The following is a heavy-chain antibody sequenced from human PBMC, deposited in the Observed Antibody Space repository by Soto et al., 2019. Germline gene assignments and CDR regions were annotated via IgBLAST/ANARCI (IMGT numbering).Heavy chain of an antibody. CDR3: ARGDSSSSPSWLDS. J-gene: IGHJ5*01. D-gene: IGHD6-6*01. CDR1: GYTFFAYY. CDR2: INPSGGST. Sequence: QVHLVQSGAEVKKPGASVMVSCKASGYTFFAYYMHWVRQAPGQGLEWMGLINPSGGSTTYALKFQGRVSMTRDTSTSTVYMEISSLTSEDTAVYYCARGDSSSSPSWLDSWGQGTLVSVFS. V-gene: IGHV1-46*01.